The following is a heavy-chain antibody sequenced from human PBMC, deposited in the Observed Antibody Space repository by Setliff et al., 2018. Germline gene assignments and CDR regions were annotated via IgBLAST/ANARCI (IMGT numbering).Heavy chain of an antibody. D-gene: IGHD3-3*01. CDR2: IYYSGST. CDR3: ARDEFLEGSYYYYYYMDV. CDR1: GGSISSSSYY. V-gene: IGHV4-39*02. J-gene: IGHJ6*03. Sequence: PSETLSLTCTVSGGSISSSSYYWGWIRQPPGKGLEWIGCIYYSGSTYYNPSLKSRVTISVDTSKNQFSLKLSSVTAADTAVYYCARDEFLEGSYYYYYYMDVWGKGTTVTVSS.